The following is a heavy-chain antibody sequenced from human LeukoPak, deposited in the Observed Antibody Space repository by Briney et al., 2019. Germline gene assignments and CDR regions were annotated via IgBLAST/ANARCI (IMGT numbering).Heavy chain of an antibody. V-gene: IGHV3-21*04. CDR3: AKFLPTHIVVANYYFDY. J-gene: IGHJ4*02. CDR1: GFTFNNYN. D-gene: IGHD2-21*01. Sequence: GGSLRLSCAASGFTFNNYNMNWVRQAPGKGLEWVSSISSGSSYIYYADSVKGRFTISRDNSKNTLYLRMNSLRAEDTAVYYCAKFLPTHIVVANYYFDYWGQGTLVTVSS. CDR2: ISSGSSYI.